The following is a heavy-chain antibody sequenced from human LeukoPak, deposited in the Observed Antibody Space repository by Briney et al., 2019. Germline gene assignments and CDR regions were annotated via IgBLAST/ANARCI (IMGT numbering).Heavy chain of an antibody. D-gene: IGHD1-26*01. V-gene: IGHV4-59*08. J-gene: IGHJ4*02. CDR3: ATLGLLRGAGFSLATHFDY. CDR2: IYYSGST. CDR1: GGSISSYY. Sequence: SETLSLTCTVSGGSISSYYWSWIRQPPGKGLEWIGYIYYSGSTNYNPSLKSRVTISVDTSKNQFSLSLTSVTAADTTVYYCATLGLLRGAGFSLATHFDYWGQGTLVSVSS.